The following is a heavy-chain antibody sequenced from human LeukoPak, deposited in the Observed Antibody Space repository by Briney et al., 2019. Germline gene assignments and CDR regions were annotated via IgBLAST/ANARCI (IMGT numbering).Heavy chain of an antibody. CDR2: IYYSGST. J-gene: IGHJ5*02. CDR1: GGSTSSYY. V-gene: IGHV4-59*01. D-gene: IGHD3-3*01. Sequence: SETLSLTCTVSGGSTSSYYWSWIRQPPGKGLEWIGHIYYSGSTNYNPSLKSRVTISVDTSKNQFSLKLSSVTAADTAVYYCARATYYDFSCWFDPWGQGTLVTVSS. CDR3: ARATYYDFSCWFDP.